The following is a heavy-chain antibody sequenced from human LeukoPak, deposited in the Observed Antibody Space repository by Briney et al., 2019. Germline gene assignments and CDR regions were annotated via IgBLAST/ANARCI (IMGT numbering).Heavy chain of an antibody. Sequence: SETLSLTCTVSGGSISTYYWSWIRRPPGKGLEWIAYIHASGPTNYNPSLKSRITISVDTSKNQFSLKLSSVTAADTAVYYYARDRSGSYYFDYWGQGTLVTVSS. CDR1: GGSISTYY. V-gene: IGHV4-4*09. CDR3: ARDRSGSYYFDY. CDR2: IHASGPT. J-gene: IGHJ4*02. D-gene: IGHD3-10*01.